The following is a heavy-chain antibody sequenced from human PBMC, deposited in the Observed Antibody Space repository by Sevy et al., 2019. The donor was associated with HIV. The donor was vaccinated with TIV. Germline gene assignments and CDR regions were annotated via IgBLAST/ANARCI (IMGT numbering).Heavy chain of an antibody. CDR3: ARGIAAAGTGLSVDWFDP. V-gene: IGHV4-30-4*01. D-gene: IGHD6-13*01. Sequence: SETLSLTCTVSGGSISSRDYYWSWIRQPPGKGLEWIGYIYYSGSTYYNPSLKSRVTISVDTSKNQFSLKLSSVTAADTAVYYCARGIAAAGTGLSVDWFDPWGQGTLVTVSS. CDR2: IYYSGST. J-gene: IGHJ5*02. CDR1: GGSISSRDYY.